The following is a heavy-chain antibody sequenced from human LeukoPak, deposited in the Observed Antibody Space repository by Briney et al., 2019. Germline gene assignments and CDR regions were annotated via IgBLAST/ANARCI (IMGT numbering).Heavy chain of an antibody. V-gene: IGHV1-46*01. CDR3: ARGSEGNWFDP. CDR2: INPSGGST. CDR1: GYTFTSYG. D-gene: IGHD3-3*01. Sequence: ASVKVSCKASGYTFTSYGISWVRQAPGQGLEWMGIINPSGGSTSYAQKFQGRVTMTRDTSTSTVYMELSSLRSEDTAVYYCARGSEGNWFDPWGQGTLVTVSS. J-gene: IGHJ5*02.